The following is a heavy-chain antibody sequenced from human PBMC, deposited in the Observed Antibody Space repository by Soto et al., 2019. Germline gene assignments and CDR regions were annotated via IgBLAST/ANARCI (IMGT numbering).Heavy chain of an antibody. J-gene: IGHJ6*02. V-gene: IGHV4-4*02. CDR1: GGSISSSNC. Sequence: SETLSLTCAVSGGSISSSNCWSWVRQPPGKGLEWIGEIYHSGSTNYNPSLKGRVTISVDKSKNQFSLKLSSVTAADTAVYYCARARIVGVDYGMDVWGQGTTVTVSS. CDR3: ARARIVGVDYGMDV. CDR2: IYHSGST. D-gene: IGHD1-26*01.